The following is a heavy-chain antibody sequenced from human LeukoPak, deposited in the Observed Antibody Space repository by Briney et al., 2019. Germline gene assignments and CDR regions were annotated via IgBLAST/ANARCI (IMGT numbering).Heavy chain of an antibody. V-gene: IGHV3-30*18. CDR2: ISYDGSNK. CDR3: ANGGRIFGVVTPLVG. Sequence: GGSLRLSCAASGFTFSSYSMNWVRQAPGKGLEWVAVISYDGSNKYYADSVKGRFTISRDNSKNTLYLQMTSLRAEDTAVYYCANGGRIFGVVTPLVGWGQGTLVTVSS. D-gene: IGHD3-3*01. J-gene: IGHJ4*02. CDR1: GFTFSSYS.